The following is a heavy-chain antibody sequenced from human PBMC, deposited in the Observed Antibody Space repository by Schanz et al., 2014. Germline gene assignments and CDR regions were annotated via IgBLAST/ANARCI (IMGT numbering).Heavy chain of an antibody. CDR1: GFSFSTYA. D-gene: IGHD5-12*01. Sequence: VQLVESGGGVVQPGRSLRLSCAASGFSFSTYAMHWVRQAPGKGLEWVANIKGDSSVKAYVDSVRGRFTLSRDNVKNSVYLQTNSPIVEDTAGEDVARDPNSVNELDYWGQGTLVNASS. J-gene: IGHJ4*02. V-gene: IGHV3-7*01. CDR3: ARDPNSVNELDY. CDR2: IKGDSSVK.